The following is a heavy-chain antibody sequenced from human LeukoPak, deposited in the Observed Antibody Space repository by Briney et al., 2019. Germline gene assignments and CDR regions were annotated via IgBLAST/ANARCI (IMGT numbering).Heavy chain of an antibody. CDR1: GFTFSSYG. V-gene: IGHV3-33*06. J-gene: IGHJ3*02. CDR2: IWYDGSNK. D-gene: IGHD2-8*02. CDR3: AKGPGQGTPDAFDI. Sequence: AGGSLRLSCAASGFTFSSYGMHWVRQAPGKGLEWVAVIWYDGSNKYYADSVKGRFTISRDNSKNTLYLQMNSLRAEDTAVYYCAKGPGQGTPDAFDIWGQGTMVTVSS.